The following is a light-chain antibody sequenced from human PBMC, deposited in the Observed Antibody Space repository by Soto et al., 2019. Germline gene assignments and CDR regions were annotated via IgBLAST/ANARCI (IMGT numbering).Light chain of an antibody. CDR2: GAS. Sequence: ELVFTQSQGTLSLSPWERATLSCRASQSVSSNLAWYQQKPGXAPXLLIYGASTRATGIPARFSGSGSGTEFTLTISSLQSEDFAVYYCQQYNNWPKTFGQGTKVDIK. CDR3: QQYNNWPKT. J-gene: IGKJ1*01. CDR1: QSVSSN. V-gene: IGKV3-15*01.